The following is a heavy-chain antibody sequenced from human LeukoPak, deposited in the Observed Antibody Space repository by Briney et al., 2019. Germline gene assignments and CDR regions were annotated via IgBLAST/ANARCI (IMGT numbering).Heavy chain of an antibody. J-gene: IGHJ3*01. V-gene: IGHV3-13*01. D-gene: IGHD1-26*01. CDR1: GFTFRNYD. CDR3: AKQQWGAFDV. CDR2: VGTAGDT. Sequence: GGSLRLSCAAYGFTFRNYDMHWVRQATGKGLEWVSGVGTAGDTYSAASVKGRFTISRENAKNSLYLQLNSLRAEDTAVYYCAKQQWGAFDVWGQGTMVTVSS.